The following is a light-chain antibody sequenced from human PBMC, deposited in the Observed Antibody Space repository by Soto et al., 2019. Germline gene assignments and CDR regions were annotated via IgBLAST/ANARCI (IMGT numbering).Light chain of an antibody. CDR1: QSLIHSDGDTY. J-gene: IGKJ1*01. CDR3: MQGTRWPWT. V-gene: IGKV2-30*02. Sequence: DVVMTQSPLSLPVTLGQPASISCRSSQSLIHSDGDTYLNWFQQRPGQSPRRLIYKVSDRDSGVPERFTGSGSGTEFTLKISRVKAKNVGVYYSMQGTRWPWTFGQGTEVEIK. CDR2: KVS.